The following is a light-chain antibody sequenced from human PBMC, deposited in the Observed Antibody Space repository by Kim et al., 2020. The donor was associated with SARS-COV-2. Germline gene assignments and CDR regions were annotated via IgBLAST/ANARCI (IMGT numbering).Light chain of an antibody. CDR2: DVS. Sequence: SVTISCTGTSSDVGGYNYVSWYQQHPGKAPKLMVYDVSKRPSGVPDRFSGSKSGNTASLTISGLQAEEEDDYYCCSYAGSYTPHVVFGGGTQLTVL. V-gene: IGLV2-11*01. J-gene: IGLJ2*01. CDR3: CSYAGSYTPHVV. CDR1: SSDVGGYNY.